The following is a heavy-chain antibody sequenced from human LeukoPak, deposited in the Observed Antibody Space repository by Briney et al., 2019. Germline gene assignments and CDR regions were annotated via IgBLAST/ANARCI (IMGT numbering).Heavy chain of an antibody. J-gene: IGHJ4*02. Sequence: SVKVSCKASGGTFSSYAISWVRQAPGQGLVWMGGIIPIFGTANYAQKFQGRVTITVDKSTSTAYMELSSLRSEDTAVYYCARDARAVAGPTLDYWGQGTLVTVSS. D-gene: IGHD6-19*01. CDR2: IIPIFGTA. CDR3: ARDARAVAGPTLDY. V-gene: IGHV1-69*06. CDR1: GGTFSSYA.